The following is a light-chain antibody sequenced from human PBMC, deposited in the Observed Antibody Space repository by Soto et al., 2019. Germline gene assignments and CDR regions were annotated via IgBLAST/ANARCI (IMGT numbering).Light chain of an antibody. Sequence: VLTQSPGTLSLSPGERATLSCRASLSVSGSQLAWYQQKPGQPPRLLIYGASSRAAGIPDRFSGSGSGTDFTLTINNLQAEDVAVYFCQQYYLAPLTFGPGTKVDIK. J-gene: IGKJ3*01. CDR3: QQYYLAPLT. CDR1: LSVSGSQ. CDR2: GAS. V-gene: IGKV3-20*01.